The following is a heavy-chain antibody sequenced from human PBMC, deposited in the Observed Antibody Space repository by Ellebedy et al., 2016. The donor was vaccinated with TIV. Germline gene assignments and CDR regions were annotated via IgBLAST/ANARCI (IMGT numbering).Heavy chain of an antibody. Sequence: SETLSLTXAVDLGSFSGLYWRSWIRQPPGTGLEWIGEITPSGSTNYSPSLKGRVTISGDTSNNQFSLKLNSVTAADTAVYYCAGHPVDFEYWGQGILVTVSS. V-gene: IGHV4-34*01. CDR3: AGHPVDFEY. CDR1: LGSFSGLY. J-gene: IGHJ4*02. CDR2: ITPSGST.